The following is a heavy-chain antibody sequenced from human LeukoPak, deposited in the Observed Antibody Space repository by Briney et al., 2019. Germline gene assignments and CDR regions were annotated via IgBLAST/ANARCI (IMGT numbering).Heavy chain of an antibody. CDR3: ARSPAYCSGSTCYGHNWFDP. Sequence: EASVKVSCKASGDTFTSHYIHWVRQAPGQGLEWMGISNPRGGSTSHAQKFQGRVTMTTDTSTSTVYMELSSLRSEDTAVYYCARSPAYCSGSTCYGHNWFDPWGQGTLVTVSS. CDR1: GDTFTSHY. CDR2: SNPRGGST. V-gene: IGHV1-46*01. J-gene: IGHJ5*02. D-gene: IGHD2-15*01.